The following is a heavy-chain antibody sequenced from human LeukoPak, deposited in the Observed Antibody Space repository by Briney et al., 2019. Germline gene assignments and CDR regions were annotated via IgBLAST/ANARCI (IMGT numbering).Heavy chain of an antibody. CDR2: IYPGDSDT. Sequence: GESLKISCKGSGYSSTSYWIGWVRQMPGKGLEWMGIIYPGDSDTRYSPPFQGQVTILVDKSISTAYLQWSNLKASDTAMYYCARRGDYGDYWFDPWGQGTLVTVSS. V-gene: IGHV5-51*01. D-gene: IGHD4-17*01. CDR3: ARRGDYGDYWFDP. CDR1: GYSSTSYW. J-gene: IGHJ5*02.